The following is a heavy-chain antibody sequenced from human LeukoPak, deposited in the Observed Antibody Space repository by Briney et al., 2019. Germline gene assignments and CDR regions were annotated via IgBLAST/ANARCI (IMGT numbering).Heavy chain of an antibody. CDR1: GGTFSSYA. V-gene: IGHV1-69*05. J-gene: IGHJ4*02. CDR3: AKEKTYRPEYSSWEGYFDY. CDR2: IIPIFGTT. Sequence: SVKVPCKASGGTFSSYAISWVRQAPGQGLEWMGGIIPIFGTTNYAQKFQGRVTITTDESTSTAYMELNSLRAEDTAVYYCAKEKTYRPEYSSWEGYFDYWGQGTLVTVSS. D-gene: IGHD6-6*01.